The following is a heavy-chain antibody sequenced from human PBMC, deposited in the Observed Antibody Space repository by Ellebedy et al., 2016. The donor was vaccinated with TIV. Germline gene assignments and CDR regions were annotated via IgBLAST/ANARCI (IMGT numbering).Heavy chain of an antibody. CDR2: IKQDGSEK. J-gene: IGHJ4*02. V-gene: IGHV3-7*01. Sequence: GESLKISXAASGFTFSSYWMSWVRQAPGKGLEWVANIKQDGSEKYYVDSVKGRFTISRDNAKNSLYLQMNSLRDEDTAVYYCLLNYLEGGYWGQGTLVTVSS. CDR1: GFTFSSYW. D-gene: IGHD5-24*01. CDR3: LLNYLEGGY.